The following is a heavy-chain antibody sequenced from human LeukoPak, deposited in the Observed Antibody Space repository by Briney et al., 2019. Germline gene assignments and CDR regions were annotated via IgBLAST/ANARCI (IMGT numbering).Heavy chain of an antibody. CDR3: ARESYCSSTSCYPFDP. CDR2: IYHSGST. J-gene: IGHJ5*02. V-gene: IGHV4-59*12. CDR1: GDSISSYY. D-gene: IGHD2-2*01. Sequence: PSETLSLTCTVSGDSISSYYWSWIRQPPGKGLEWIGYIYHSGSTYYNPSLKSRVTISVDRSKNQFSLKLSSVTAADTAVYYCARESYCSSTSCYPFDPWGQGTLVTVSS.